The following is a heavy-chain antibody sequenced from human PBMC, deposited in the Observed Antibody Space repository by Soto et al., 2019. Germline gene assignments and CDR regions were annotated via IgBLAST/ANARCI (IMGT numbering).Heavy chain of an antibody. CDR2: ISSSSSTI. Sequence: EVQLVESGGGLVQPGGSLRLSCAASGFTFSSYSRNWVRQAPGKGLEWVSYISSSSSTIYYADSVKGRFTISRDNAKNSLYLQMNSLRDEDTAVYYCARDGTIRFWSGYHGDSWGQGTLVTVSS. V-gene: IGHV3-48*02. CDR1: GFTFSSYS. D-gene: IGHD3-3*01. J-gene: IGHJ4*02. CDR3: ARDGTIRFWSGYHGDS.